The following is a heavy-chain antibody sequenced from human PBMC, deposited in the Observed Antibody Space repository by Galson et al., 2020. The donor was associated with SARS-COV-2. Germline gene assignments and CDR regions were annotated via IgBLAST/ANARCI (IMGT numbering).Heavy chain of an antibody. CDR2: FIPLVDIA. V-gene: IGHV1-69*10. D-gene: IGHD2-15*01. Sequence: SVKVSCKTSGDTFTNYAVRWVRQAPGQGLEWMGGFIPLVDIADYAQKFQGRVTITADKSTSTAYMELTSLRSEDTAIYYCALSRAAPGHCSGRNCYQHYFNYWGRGTLVTVSS. CDR3: ALSRAAPGHCSGRNCYQHYFNY. J-gene: IGHJ4*02. CDR1: GDTFTNYA.